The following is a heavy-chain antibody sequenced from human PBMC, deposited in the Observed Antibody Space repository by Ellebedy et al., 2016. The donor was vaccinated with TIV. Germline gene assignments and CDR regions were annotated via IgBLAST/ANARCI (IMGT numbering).Heavy chain of an antibody. J-gene: IGHJ4*01. CDR1: GHTLTELS. Sequence: AASVKVSCQVSGHTLTELSMHWVRQAPGQGLEGMGGFDHEHGETIYAQKFQGRVTLTTDTSTDTSYLELRSLRSDDTAVYYCASHDELNWKWNYLDHWGQGTLVTVSS. D-gene: IGHD1-1*01. V-gene: IGHV1-24*01. CDR2: FDHEHGET. CDR3: ASHDELNWKWNYLDH.